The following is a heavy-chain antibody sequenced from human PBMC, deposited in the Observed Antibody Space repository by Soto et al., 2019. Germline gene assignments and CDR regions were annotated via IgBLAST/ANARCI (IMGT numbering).Heavy chain of an antibody. J-gene: IGHJ5*02. D-gene: IGHD1-26*01. Sequence: PSETLSLTCTVSGGSISSYYWSWIRQPPGKGLEWIGYIYYSGSTNYNPSLKSRVTISVDTSKNQFSLKLSSVTAADTAVYYCARADRLGWFDPWGQGTLVTVSS. CDR2: IYYSGST. CDR1: GGSISSYY. V-gene: IGHV4-59*01. CDR3: ARADRLGWFDP.